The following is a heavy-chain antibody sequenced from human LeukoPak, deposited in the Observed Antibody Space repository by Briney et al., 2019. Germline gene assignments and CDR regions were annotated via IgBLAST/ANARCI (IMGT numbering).Heavy chain of an antibody. J-gene: IGHJ4*02. CDR1: GYTFTSYA. CDR3: ARGGAAAGYNY. V-gene: IGHV7-4-1*02. CDR2: INTNTGNP. Sequence: GASVKVSCKASGYTFTSYAMNWVRQAPGQGLEWMGWINTNTGNPTYAQGFTGRFVFSLDTSVNTAYLPISSLTAEDTAVYYCARGGAAAGYNYWGQGTLVTVSS. D-gene: IGHD6-13*01.